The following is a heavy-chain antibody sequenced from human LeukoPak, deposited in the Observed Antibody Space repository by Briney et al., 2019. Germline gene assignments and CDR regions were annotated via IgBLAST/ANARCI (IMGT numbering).Heavy chain of an antibody. CDR2: ISYDGSNK. CDR3: ARSGGGGYNSFDY. CDR1: GFTFSSYA. J-gene: IGHJ4*02. D-gene: IGHD5-24*01. V-gene: IGHV3-30-3*01. Sequence: GGSLRLSCAASGFTFSSYAMHWVRQAPGKGLEWVAVISYDGSNKYYADSVKGRFTISRDNSKNTLYLQMNSLRAEDTAVYYCARSGGGGYNSFDYWGQGTLVTVSS.